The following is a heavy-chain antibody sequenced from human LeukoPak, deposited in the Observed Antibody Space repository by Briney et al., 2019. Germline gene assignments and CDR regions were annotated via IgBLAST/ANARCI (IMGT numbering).Heavy chain of an antibody. V-gene: IGHV3-33*08. CDR1: GFTFSSYI. D-gene: IGHD3-10*01. CDR3: ARDKGEFYNYMSV. Sequence: PGGSLRLSCEASGFTFSSYIMTWVRQAPGKGLEWVAVWHDGSNKFYGDSVKGRFTISRDNIKNTLSLQMNSLRAEDTAVYYCARDKGEFYNYMSVWGNGTTVTVSS. J-gene: IGHJ6*03. CDR2: WHDGSNK.